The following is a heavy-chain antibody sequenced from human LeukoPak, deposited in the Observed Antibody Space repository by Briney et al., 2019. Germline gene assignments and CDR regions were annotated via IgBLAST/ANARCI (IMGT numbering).Heavy chain of an antibody. J-gene: IGHJ4*02. D-gene: IGHD3-10*01. CDR2: IYHGGTT. CDR3: ARDTSVGSGMQY. Sequence: SETLSLTCSVSDGPLSTYTWSWVRQSPGKGLEWIGYIYHGGTTNYSPSLKSRATISAHTARNQFSLRLRSVTAADTAIYYCARDTSVGSGMQYWGQGTLVSVSS. V-gene: IGHV4-59*01. CDR1: DGPLSTYT.